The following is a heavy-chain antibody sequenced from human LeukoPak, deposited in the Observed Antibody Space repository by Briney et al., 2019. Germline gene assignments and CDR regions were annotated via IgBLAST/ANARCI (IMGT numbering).Heavy chain of an antibody. Sequence: ASVKVSCKASGYTFTGYYMHWVRQAPGQGLERMGWINPNSGGTNYAQKFQGRVTMTRDTSISTAYMELSRLRSDDTAVYYCGRSDYYYYGMDVWGQGTTVTVSS. CDR1: GYTFTGYY. CDR2: INPNSGGT. CDR3: GRSDYYYYGMDV. J-gene: IGHJ6*02. D-gene: IGHD2-21*01. V-gene: IGHV1-2*02.